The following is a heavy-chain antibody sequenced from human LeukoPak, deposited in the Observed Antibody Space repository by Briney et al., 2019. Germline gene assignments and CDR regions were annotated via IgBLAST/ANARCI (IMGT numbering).Heavy chain of an antibody. CDR2: IYYSGST. V-gene: IGHV4-39*01. CDR1: GGSISSSSYY. D-gene: IGHD3-10*02. J-gene: IGHJ5*02. CDR3: ARHLVLFWFDP. Sequence: ASETLSLTCTVSGGSISSSSYYWGWIRQPPGKGLEWIGSIYYSGSTYYNPSLKSRVTISVDTSKNQFSLKLSSVTAADTAVYYCARHLVLFWFDPWGQGTLVTVSS.